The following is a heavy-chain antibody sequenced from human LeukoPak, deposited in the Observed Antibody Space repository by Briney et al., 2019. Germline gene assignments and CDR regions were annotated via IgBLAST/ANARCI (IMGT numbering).Heavy chain of an antibody. V-gene: IGHV3-30-3*01. CDR3: ARGEFSGLDY. Sequence: GRSLRLSCAASGFTFSTYAMHCVRQAPGKGLEWVAVILYYGSNEHYTDSVRGRFTISRDNPKNTLCLQMNSLTADDTAVYYCARGEFSGLDYWGEGNLVTVSS. CDR2: ILYYGSNE. CDR1: GFTFSTYA. D-gene: IGHD5-12*01. J-gene: IGHJ4*02.